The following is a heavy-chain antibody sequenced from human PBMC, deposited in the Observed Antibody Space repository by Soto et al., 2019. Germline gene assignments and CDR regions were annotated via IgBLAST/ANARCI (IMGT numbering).Heavy chain of an antibody. Sequence: GSLRLSCAASGFTFSSYSMNWVRQAPGKGLEWVSYISSSSSTIYYADSVKGRFTISRDNAKNSLYLQMNSLRAEDTAVYYCATQPSYFDYWGQGTLVTVSS. CDR3: ATQPSYFDY. CDR2: ISSSSSTI. V-gene: IGHV3-48*01. J-gene: IGHJ4*02. D-gene: IGHD2-2*01. CDR1: GFTFSSYS.